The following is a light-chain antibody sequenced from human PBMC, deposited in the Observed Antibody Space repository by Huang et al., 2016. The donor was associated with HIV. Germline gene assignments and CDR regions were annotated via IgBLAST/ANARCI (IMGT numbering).Light chain of an antibody. CDR3: QQSHSSSAWT. V-gene: IGKV1-39*01. Sequence: DIQMTQSPSSLSASIGDRVTITCRAGPNIHRDLNWYQQKPGKAPKLLIFGASNLHSGVPARFSGSGSGTDFILTINSLQPEDFATYYCQQSHSSSAWTFGQGTRVEIK. J-gene: IGKJ1*01. CDR1: PNIHRD. CDR2: GAS.